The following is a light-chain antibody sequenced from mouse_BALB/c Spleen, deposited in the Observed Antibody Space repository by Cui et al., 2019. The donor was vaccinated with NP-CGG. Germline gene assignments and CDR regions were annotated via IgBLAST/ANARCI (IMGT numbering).Light chain of an antibody. Sequence: VVTQESALTRSPGETVTLTCRSSTGTVTTSNYANWVQEKPDHLFTGLIGGTNNRAPGVPARFSGSLIGDKAALTISGTQTEDEAIYFCALWYSNHWVFGGGTKLTVL. J-gene: IGLJ1*01. V-gene: IGLV1*01. CDR1: TGTVTTSNY. CDR2: GTN. CDR3: ALWYSNHWV.